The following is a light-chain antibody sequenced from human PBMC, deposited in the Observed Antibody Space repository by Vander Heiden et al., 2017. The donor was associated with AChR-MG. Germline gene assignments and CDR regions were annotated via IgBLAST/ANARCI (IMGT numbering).Light chain of an antibody. J-gene: IGKJ4*01. CDR2: SAS. Sequence: DIQMTQSPSSVSASIGDRVTITCRASQNISSGLAWYQHKPGKAPELLIYSASTLRSGVPSRFSGSGSGTDFTLTISSLQPEDYSTYYCQQANNFPLSFGGRTKVDVK. V-gene: IGKV1-12*01. CDR3: QQANNFPLS. CDR1: QNISSG.